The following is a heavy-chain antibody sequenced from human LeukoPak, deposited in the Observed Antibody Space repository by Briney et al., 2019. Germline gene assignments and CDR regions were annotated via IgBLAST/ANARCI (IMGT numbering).Heavy chain of an antibody. J-gene: IGHJ6*03. D-gene: IGHD3-16*01. CDR2: IYTSGST. V-gene: IGHV4-4*07. CDR1: GGSISSYY. CDR3: ARDLWSADSYYMDV. Sequence: SETLSLTCTVSGGSISSYYWSWIRQPAGKGLEWIGRIYTSGSTNYNPSLKSRVTMSVDTSKTQFSLKLSSVTAADTAVYYCARDLWSADSYYMDVWGKGTTVTVSS.